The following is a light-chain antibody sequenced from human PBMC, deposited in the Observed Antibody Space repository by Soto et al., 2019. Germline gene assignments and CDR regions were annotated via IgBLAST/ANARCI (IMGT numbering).Light chain of an antibody. CDR2: AAS. Sequence: IQMTQSPSSLSAFVGDRVSITWPASKCIATYVNWYQQQPGKAPQLLIYAASTLQSGAPSRFSGSGSGTGFTLTITNLQPEDLGTYYCHQSYNTPTFGQGTRLENK. J-gene: IGKJ5*01. CDR1: KCIATY. V-gene: IGKV1-39*01. CDR3: HQSYNTPT.